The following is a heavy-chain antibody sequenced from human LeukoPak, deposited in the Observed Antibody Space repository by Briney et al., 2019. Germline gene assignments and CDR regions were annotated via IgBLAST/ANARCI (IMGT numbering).Heavy chain of an antibody. CDR2: ITRSSTST. V-gene: IGHV3-21*01. CDR3: ARDNWNDAPGGFDP. D-gene: IGHD1-20*01. J-gene: IGHJ5*02. Sequence: GGSLRLSCAASGFTFSSYSMNWVRQAPGKGLEWVSSITRSSTSTYYTDSVRGRYTISRDNAKNSLYLQMNSLRAEDTAVYYCARDNWNDAPGGFDPWGQGTLVTVSS. CDR1: GFTFSSYS.